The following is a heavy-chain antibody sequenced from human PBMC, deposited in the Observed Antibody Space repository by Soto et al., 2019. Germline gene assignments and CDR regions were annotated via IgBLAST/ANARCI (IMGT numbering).Heavy chain of an antibody. J-gene: IGHJ4*02. CDR3: ARFTPYYYDSSGSTKHGYFDY. Sequence: QVQLVQSGAEVKKPGSSVKVSCKASGGTFSSYTISWVRQAPGQGLEWMGRIIPILGIANYAHKVQGRVTITEDKSTSTAYMELSSLSSKDTAVYYSARFTPYYYDSSGSTKHGYFDYWGQGTLVTVSS. D-gene: IGHD3-22*01. V-gene: IGHV1-69*02. CDR2: IIPILGIA. CDR1: GGTFSSYT.